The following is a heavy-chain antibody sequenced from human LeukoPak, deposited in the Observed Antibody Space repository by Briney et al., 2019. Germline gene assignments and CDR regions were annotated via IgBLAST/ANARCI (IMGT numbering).Heavy chain of an antibody. CDR2: INPNSGGT. CDR1: GYTFTGYY. Sequence: ASVNVSCKPSGYTFTGYYMHWVRQAPGQGLEWMGWINPNSGGTNYAQKFQGRVTMTRDTSISTAYMELGRLRSDDTAVYYCARASVGYCSGGSCYPGVYWGQGTLVTVSS. J-gene: IGHJ4*02. V-gene: IGHV1-2*02. D-gene: IGHD2-15*01. CDR3: ARASVGYCSGGSCYPGVY.